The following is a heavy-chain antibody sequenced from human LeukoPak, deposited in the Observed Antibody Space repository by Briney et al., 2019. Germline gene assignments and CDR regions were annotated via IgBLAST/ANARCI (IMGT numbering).Heavy chain of an antibody. CDR1: GFSFSNVW. Sequence: AESLTLSCAVSGFSFSNVWMGWFRQPPGKGLEWVSSISSSSSYVYYADLVKGRFTISRDNAKNSQYLKMSRLRAEDRAVYYCARGVAVAGDYWAKETVVPVPS. CDR2: ISSSSSYV. D-gene: IGHD2-15*01. V-gene: IGHV3-21*01. J-gene: IGHJ4*02. CDR3: ARGVAVAGDY.